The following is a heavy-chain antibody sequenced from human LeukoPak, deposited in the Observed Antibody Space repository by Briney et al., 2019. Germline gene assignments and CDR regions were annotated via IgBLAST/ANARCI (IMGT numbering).Heavy chain of an antibody. CDR2: IIPIFGTA. J-gene: IGHJ6*03. CDR1: GGTFSSYG. Sequence: GASVKVSCKASGGTFSSYGISWVRQAPGQGLEWMGGIIPIFGTANYEQKFQGRVTITADESTTTAYMEVSSLRSEDTAVYYCARVTSSYWGYYYHYMEVWGTGTTVTVSS. V-gene: IGHV1-69*13. CDR3: ARVTSSYWGYYYHYMEV. D-gene: IGHD2-15*01.